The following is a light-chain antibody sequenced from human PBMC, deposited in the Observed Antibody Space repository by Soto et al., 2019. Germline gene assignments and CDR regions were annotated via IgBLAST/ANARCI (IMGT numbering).Light chain of an antibody. V-gene: IGKV1-17*01. Sequence: IQMTQSPSSLSASVGDRVTITCRASQGIRHDLAWYQQKPGKAPKRLIYTASSLQSGVPPRFRGSGSETEFTLTISSLQPEDFATYYCLQNNSYPVTFGQGTKVDIK. CDR3: LQNNSYPVT. J-gene: IGKJ1*01. CDR1: QGIRHD. CDR2: TAS.